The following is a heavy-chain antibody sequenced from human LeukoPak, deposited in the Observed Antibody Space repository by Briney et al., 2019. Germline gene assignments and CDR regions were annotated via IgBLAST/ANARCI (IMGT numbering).Heavy chain of an antibody. Sequence: GGSLRLSCAASGFTFSSYGMHWVRQAPGKGLEWVAVISYDGSNKYYADSVKGRFTISRDNSKNTLYLQMNGLRAEDTAVYYCAKLPYTGVGHVSYNWFDPWGQGTLVTVSS. V-gene: IGHV3-30*18. J-gene: IGHJ5*02. CDR3: AKLPYTGVGHVSYNWFDP. D-gene: IGHD3-16*01. CDR2: ISYDGSNK. CDR1: GFTFSSYG.